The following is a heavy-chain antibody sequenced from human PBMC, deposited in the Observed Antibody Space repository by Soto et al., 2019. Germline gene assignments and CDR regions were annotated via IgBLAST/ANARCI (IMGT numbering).Heavy chain of an antibody. V-gene: IGHV3-23*01. CDR3: AKERSSGWSFDY. D-gene: IGHD6-19*01. J-gene: IGHJ4*02. CDR1: GFTFSNNA. CDR2: ISGSGDST. Sequence: GGSLRLSCAASGFTFSNNAMNWVRLAPGKGLEWVSGISGSGDSTYYADSVKGRFTVSRDNSKNTLYLQMNSLRAEVTAVFYCAKERSSGWSFDYWGQGTLVTVSS.